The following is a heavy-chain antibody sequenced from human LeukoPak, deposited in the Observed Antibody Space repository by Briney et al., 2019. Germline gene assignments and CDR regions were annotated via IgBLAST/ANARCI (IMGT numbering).Heavy chain of an antibody. Sequence: GGSLRLSCAASGFTVSSNYMSWVRQAPGKGLEWVSVIYSGGSTYYADSVKGRFTISRDNSKNTLYLQMNSLRAEDTAVYYCARVRHGPGSDAFDIWGKGTMVTVSS. CDR1: GFTVSSNY. D-gene: IGHD2-15*01. CDR3: ARVRHGPGSDAFDI. V-gene: IGHV3-66*02. CDR2: IYSGGST. J-gene: IGHJ3*02.